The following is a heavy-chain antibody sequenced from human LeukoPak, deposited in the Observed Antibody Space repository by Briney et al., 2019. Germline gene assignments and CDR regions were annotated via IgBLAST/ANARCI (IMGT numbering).Heavy chain of an antibody. Sequence: GGSLRLSCAASGFTFSTYAMSWVRQAPGKGLEWVSGIGGSGGGTYYADSVKGRLIISRDTFKNTLYLQMNSLRAEDTAVYYCAKDLNPYDSSGYYDYWGQGTLVTVSS. V-gene: IGHV3-23*01. CDR2: IGGSGGGT. CDR3: AKDLNPYDSSGYYDY. J-gene: IGHJ4*02. D-gene: IGHD3-22*01. CDR1: GFTFSTYA.